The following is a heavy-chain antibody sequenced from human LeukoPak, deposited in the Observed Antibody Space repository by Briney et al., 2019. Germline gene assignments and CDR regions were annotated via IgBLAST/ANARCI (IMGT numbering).Heavy chain of an antibody. V-gene: IGHV1-18*01. CDR2: ISAYNGNT. CDR1: GYTFTRYG. Sequence: ASVKVSCKASGYTFTRYGISWVRQAPGQGLEWMGWISAYNGNTNYAQKLQGRVTMTTDTSTSTAYMELRSLRSDDTAVYYCARDRYYGSGSMYYYMDVWGKGTTVTVSS. CDR3: ARDRYYGSGSMYYYMDV. J-gene: IGHJ6*03. D-gene: IGHD3-10*01.